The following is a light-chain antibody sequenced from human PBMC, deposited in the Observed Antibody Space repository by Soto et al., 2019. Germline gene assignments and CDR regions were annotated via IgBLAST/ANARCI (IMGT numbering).Light chain of an antibody. V-gene: IGKV3-11*01. CDR3: QQRSNWSTLCT. J-gene: IGKJ3*01. CDR2: DAS. Sequence: EIVLTQSPATLSLSPGERATLSCRASQSVSSYLAWYQQKPGQATRLLIYDASNRATGIPARFSGSGSGTDFTLTISSLEPEDFAVYYWQQRSNWSTLCTFGPGTKVDIK. CDR1: QSVSSY.